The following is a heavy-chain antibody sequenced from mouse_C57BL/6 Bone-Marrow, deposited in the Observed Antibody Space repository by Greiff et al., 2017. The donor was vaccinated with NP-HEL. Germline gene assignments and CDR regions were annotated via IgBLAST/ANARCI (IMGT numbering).Heavy chain of an antibody. J-gene: IGHJ3*01. CDR2: INPNNGGT. V-gene: IGHV1-26*01. D-gene: IGHD1-1*01. Sequence: VQLKESGPELVKPGASVKISCKASGYTFTDYYMNWVKQSHGKSLEWIGDINPNNGGTSYNQKFKGKATLTVDKSSSTAYMELRSLTSEDSAVYYCAREAYGSSYLAWFAYWGQGTLVTVSA. CDR3: AREAYGSSYLAWFAY. CDR1: GYTFTDYY.